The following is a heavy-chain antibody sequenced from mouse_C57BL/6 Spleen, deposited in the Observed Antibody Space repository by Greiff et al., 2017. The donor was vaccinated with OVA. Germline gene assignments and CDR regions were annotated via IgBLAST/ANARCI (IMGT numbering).Heavy chain of an antibody. Sequence: VQLQQSGAELVKPGASVKLSCKASGFTFTEYTIPWVKQRSGQGLEWIGWFYPGSGSITYNEKFKDTATLTADKSYSTVYMELSRLTSEDSAVYFCARHEDTGTGFAYGGQGTTRTVSS. J-gene: IGHJ2*01. V-gene: IGHV1-62-2*01. D-gene: IGHD4-1*01. CDR2: FYPGSGSI. CDR3: ARHEDTGTGFAY. CDR1: GFTFTEYT.